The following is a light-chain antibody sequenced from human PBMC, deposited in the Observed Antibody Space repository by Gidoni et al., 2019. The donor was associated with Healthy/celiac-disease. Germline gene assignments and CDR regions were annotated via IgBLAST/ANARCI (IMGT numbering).Light chain of an antibody. CDR2: AAS. CDR3: QQSYSTPWT. Sequence: DFQMTQSPSSLSASVGDRVTITCRASQSISSYLNWYQQKPGKAPKLLIYAASSLQSGVPSRFSGSGSGTDFTLTISSLQPEDFATYYCQQSYSTPWTFGRGTKVEIK. CDR1: QSISSY. J-gene: IGKJ1*01. V-gene: IGKV1-39*01.